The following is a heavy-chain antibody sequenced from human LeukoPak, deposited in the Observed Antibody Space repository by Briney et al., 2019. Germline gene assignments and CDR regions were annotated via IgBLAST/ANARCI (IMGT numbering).Heavy chain of an antibody. J-gene: IGHJ4*02. V-gene: IGHV3-7*03. CDR2: IREDGSDK. Sequence: GGSLRLSCAASGFTFSSYSMSWVRRAPGKGLEWVANIREDGSDKYYVDSVKGRFTISKDNAKNSLYLQMNSLRAEDTAVYYCARDFDRSLDFWGQGTLVTVPS. D-gene: IGHD3-9*01. CDR1: GFTFSSYS. CDR3: ARDFDRSLDF.